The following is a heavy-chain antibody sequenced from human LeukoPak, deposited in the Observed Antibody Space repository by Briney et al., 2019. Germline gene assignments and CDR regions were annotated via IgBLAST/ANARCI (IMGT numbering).Heavy chain of an antibody. Sequence: SETLSLTCTVSGGSISSYYWSWIRQPPGKGLEWIGYIYYSGSTYYNPSLKSRVTISVDTSKNQFSLKLSSVTAADTAVYYCARVDSSGTPVYWYFDLWGRGTLVTVSS. J-gene: IGHJ2*01. CDR3: ARVDSSGTPVYWYFDL. CDR1: GGSISSYY. D-gene: IGHD3-22*01. CDR2: IYYSGST. V-gene: IGHV4-59*12.